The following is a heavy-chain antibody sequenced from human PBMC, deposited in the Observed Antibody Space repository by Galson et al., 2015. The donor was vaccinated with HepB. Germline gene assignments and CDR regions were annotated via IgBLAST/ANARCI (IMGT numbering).Heavy chain of an antibody. Sequence: SVKVSCKASGGTFSSYAISWVRQAPGQGLEWMGGIIPIFGTANYAQKFQGRVTITADGSTSTAYMELSSLRSEDTAVYYCARVPQDIAAAGTGIDYWGQGTLVTVSS. D-gene: IGHD6-13*01. CDR2: IIPIFGTA. J-gene: IGHJ4*02. V-gene: IGHV1-69*13. CDR1: GGTFSSYA. CDR3: ARVPQDIAAAGTGIDY.